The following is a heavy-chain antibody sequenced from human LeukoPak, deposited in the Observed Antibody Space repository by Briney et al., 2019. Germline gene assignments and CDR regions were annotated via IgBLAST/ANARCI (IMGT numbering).Heavy chain of an antibody. CDR1: GFTFSSYA. CDR2: ISGSGGST. D-gene: IGHD2-15*01. CDR3: AKDGGYCSGGSCYCSSD. J-gene: IGHJ1*01. V-gene: IGHV3-23*01. Sequence: TGGSLRLSCAASGFTFSSYAMSWVRQAPGKGLEWVSTISGSGGSTYYADSVKGRFTSSRDNSENTLYLQMNSLRAEDTAVYYCAKDGGYCSGGSCYCSSDWGQGTLVTVSS.